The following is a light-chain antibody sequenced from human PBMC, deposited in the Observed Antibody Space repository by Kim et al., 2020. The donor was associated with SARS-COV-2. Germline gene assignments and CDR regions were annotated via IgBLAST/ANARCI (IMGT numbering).Light chain of an antibody. V-gene: IGKV1-27*01. CDR2: AAS. CDR1: QGISNY. CDR3: QKYNSATWT. J-gene: IGKJ1*01. Sequence: ASVGDRVTITCRASQGISNYLAWYQQKPGKVPKLLIYAASTLQSGVPSRFSGSGSGTDFTLTISSLQPEDVATYYCQKYNSATWTFGQGAKVDIK.